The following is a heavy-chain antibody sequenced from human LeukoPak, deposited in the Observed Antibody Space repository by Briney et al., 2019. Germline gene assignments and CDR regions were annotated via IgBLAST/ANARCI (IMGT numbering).Heavy chain of an antibody. J-gene: IGHJ4*02. D-gene: IGHD3-16*01. Sequence: ASVKVSCKASGGTFSSYAISWVRQAPGQGREWMGRIIPILGIANYAQKFQGRVTITADKSTSTAYMELSSLRSEDTAVYYCARSRGGYTGVDYWGQGTLVTVSS. CDR2: IIPILGIA. CDR1: GGTFSSYA. V-gene: IGHV1-69*04. CDR3: ARSRGGYTGVDY.